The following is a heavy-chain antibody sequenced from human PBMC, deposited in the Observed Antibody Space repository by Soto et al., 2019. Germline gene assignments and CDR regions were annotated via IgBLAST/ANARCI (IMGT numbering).Heavy chain of an antibody. D-gene: IGHD3-9*01. CDR3: TRGAERTVPPTVQRHLDWVCGH. CDR2: ISAYNGNT. J-gene: IGHJ4*02. V-gene: IGHV1-18*01. Sequence: ASVKVSCKASGYTFTSYGISWVRQAPGQGLEWMGWISAYNGNTNYAQKLQGRVTMTTDTSTSTAYMELSGLRSEDTATYYCTRGAERTVPPTVQRHLDWVCGHWGQGTPVTVSS. CDR1: GYTFTSYG.